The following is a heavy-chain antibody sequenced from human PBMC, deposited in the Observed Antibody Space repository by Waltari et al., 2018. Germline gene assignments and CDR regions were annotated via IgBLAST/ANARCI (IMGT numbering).Heavy chain of an antibody. V-gene: IGHV4-39*01. Sequence: QLQVQESGPGLVKPSETLSLTCTVPVGPITTTNYYWGWIRQPPGKGLEWIGSIYYNGNTYYNPSLKSRVTISADTSKNQFSLNLNSVTAADTAVYYCASLLTGDWGQGVLVTVSS. CDR2: IYYNGNT. CDR3: ASLLTGD. J-gene: IGHJ4*02. CDR1: VGPITTTNYY. D-gene: IGHD3-9*01.